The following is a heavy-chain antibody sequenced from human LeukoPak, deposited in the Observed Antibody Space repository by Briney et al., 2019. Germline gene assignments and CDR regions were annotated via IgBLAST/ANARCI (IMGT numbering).Heavy chain of an antibody. V-gene: IGHV1-69*02. Sequence: GASVKVSCKASGYTFTGYYMHWVRQAPGQGLEWMGRIIPILGIANYAQKFQGRVTITADKSTSTAYMELSSLRSEDTAVYYCARYCSGGSCYYYGMDVWGQGTTVTVSS. D-gene: IGHD2-15*01. J-gene: IGHJ6*02. CDR3: ARYCSGGSCYYYGMDV. CDR1: GYTFTGYY. CDR2: IIPILGIA.